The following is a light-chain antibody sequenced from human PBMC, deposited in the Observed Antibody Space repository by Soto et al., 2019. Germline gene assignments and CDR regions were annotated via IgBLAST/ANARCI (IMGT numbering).Light chain of an antibody. CDR3: QQYGSSPGT. Sequence: EIVLPQSPGTLSLSPGERATLACSASQSVRDRYLAWYQQKPGQAPSLIIYDTSTRATGVPDRFSGSGSGTDFALTISRVEPEDVAIYFCQQYGSSPGTLGQGTKVDIK. J-gene: IGKJ1*01. CDR1: QSVRDRY. V-gene: IGKV3-20*01. CDR2: DTS.